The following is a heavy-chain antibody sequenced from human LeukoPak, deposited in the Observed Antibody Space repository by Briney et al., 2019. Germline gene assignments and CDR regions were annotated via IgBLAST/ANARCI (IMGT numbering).Heavy chain of an antibody. CDR3: ARAPQGDYYDSSGYFDY. CDR2: INHSGST. Sequence: SETLSLTCAVYGGSFSGYYWNWIRQPPGKGLEWIGEINHSGSTNYNPSLKSRVTISVGTSKNQFSLKLSSVTAADTAVYYCARAPQGDYYDSSGYFDYWGQGTLVTVSS. D-gene: IGHD3-22*01. V-gene: IGHV4-34*01. J-gene: IGHJ4*02. CDR1: GGSFSGYY.